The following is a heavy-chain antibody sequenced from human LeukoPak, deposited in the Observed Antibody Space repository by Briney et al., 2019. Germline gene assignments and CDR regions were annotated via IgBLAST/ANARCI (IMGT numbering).Heavy chain of an antibody. Sequence: PGRSLRLSCAASGFTFSSYWMSWVRQAPGEGLEWVANIKQDGSEKYYVDSVKGRFTISRDNAKNSLYLQMNSLRAEDTAVYYCARGNTYRRYRLVPPRGYYDTKALDYWGQGTLVTVSS. J-gene: IGHJ4*02. D-gene: IGHD3-22*01. CDR2: IKQDGSEK. CDR3: ARGNTYRRYRLVPPRGYYDTKALDY. CDR1: GFTFSSYW. V-gene: IGHV3-7*01.